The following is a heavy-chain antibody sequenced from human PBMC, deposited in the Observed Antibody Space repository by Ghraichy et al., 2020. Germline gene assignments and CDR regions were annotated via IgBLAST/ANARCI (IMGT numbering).Heavy chain of an antibody. V-gene: IGHV4-34*01. J-gene: IGHJ4*02. Sequence: SETLSLTCAVYGGSFSGYYWSWIRQPPGKGLEWIGEINHSGSTNYNPSLKSRVTISVDTSKNQFSLKLSSVTAADTAVYYCARGCSGVYDFWSGYYTGHSHKDYFDYWGQGTLVTVSS. CDR3: ARGCSGVYDFWSGYYTGHSHKDYFDY. CDR1: GGSFSGYY. D-gene: IGHD3-3*01. CDR2: INHSGST.